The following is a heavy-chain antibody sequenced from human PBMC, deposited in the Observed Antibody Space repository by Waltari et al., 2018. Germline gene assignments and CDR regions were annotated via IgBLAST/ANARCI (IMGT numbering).Heavy chain of an antibody. CDR3: ARDRHCTPSGCSGL. D-gene: IGHD2-8*01. V-gene: IGHV3-23*01. J-gene: IGHJ4*02. Sequence: DVQLLESGGGLLQPGGSLRLSCSASGFTFSNYAMSWFRQAPGKGLEWISAISHDGKTYSADAGKGRSTVSRDNSENTVYLEIYSLRVDDTALYYCARDRHCTPSGCSGLWGQGTLVTVSS. CDR1: GFTFSNYA. CDR2: ISHDGKT.